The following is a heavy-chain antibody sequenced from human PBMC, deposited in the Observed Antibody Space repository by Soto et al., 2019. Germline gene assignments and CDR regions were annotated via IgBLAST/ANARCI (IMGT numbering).Heavy chain of an antibody. CDR1: GGSISSGGYY. J-gene: IGHJ5*02. CDR2: IYYSGSS. Sequence: QVQLQESGPGLVKPSQTLSLTCTVSGGSISSGGYYWSWIRQHPGKGLEWMGYIYYSGSSYYNPSLKSRVTISVDTSKNQFSLKLSSVTAADTAVYYCARVAIPHGWFDPWGQGTLVTVSS. V-gene: IGHV4-31*03. CDR3: ARVAIPHGWFDP.